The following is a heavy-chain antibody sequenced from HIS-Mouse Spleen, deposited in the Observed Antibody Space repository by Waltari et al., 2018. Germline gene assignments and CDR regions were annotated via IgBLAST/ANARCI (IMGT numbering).Heavy chain of an antibody. Sequence: EVQLVESGGGVVKPGGSRRRSCAASVCTFRSDSVKWVSQVPGKGLEWVSSISSSSSYIYYADSVKGRFTISRDNAKNSLYLQMNSLRAEDTAVYYCARSPGIAAAGTDYWGQGTLVTVSS. CDR1: VCTFRSDS. J-gene: IGHJ4*02. V-gene: IGHV3-21*01. CDR3: ARSPGIAAAGTDY. D-gene: IGHD6-13*01. CDR2: ISSSSSYI.